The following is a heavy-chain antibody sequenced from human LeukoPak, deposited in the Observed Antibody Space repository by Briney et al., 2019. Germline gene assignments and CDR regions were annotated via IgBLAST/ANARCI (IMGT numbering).Heavy chain of an antibody. CDR1: GFTFSTYS. CDR3: AKDYSSSF. V-gene: IGHV3-23*01. Sequence: GGSLRLSCAASGFTFSTYSMSWVRQAPGKGLEWVAGISGSGDTTYYAESVKGRFTISRDNSRTTLYLQMNRLRAEDTAIYYCAKDYSSSFWGQGTLVTVSS. D-gene: IGHD6-6*01. J-gene: IGHJ4*02. CDR2: ISGSGDTT.